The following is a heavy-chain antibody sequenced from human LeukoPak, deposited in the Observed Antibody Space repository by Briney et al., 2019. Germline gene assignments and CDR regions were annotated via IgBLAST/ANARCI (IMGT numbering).Heavy chain of an antibody. V-gene: IGHV1-18*01. J-gene: IGHJ5*02. CDR2: ISAYNGNT. Sequence: ASVKVSCKASGYTFTSYGISWVRQAPGQGLEWMGWISAYNGNTNYAQKLQGRVTMTTDTSTSTAYMELRSLRSDDTAVYYCARVFSDSSSWGWFDPWGQGTLVTVSX. CDR1: GYTFTSYG. D-gene: IGHD6-13*01. CDR3: ARVFSDSSSWGWFDP.